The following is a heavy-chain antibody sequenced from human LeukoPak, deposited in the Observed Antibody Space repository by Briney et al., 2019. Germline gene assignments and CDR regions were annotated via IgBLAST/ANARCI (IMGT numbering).Heavy chain of an antibody. D-gene: IGHD3-16*02. CDR2: IYYSGST. J-gene: IGHJ5*02. CDR1: GGSISRYY. Sequence: PSETLSLTCTVSGGSISRYYWSWIRQPPGKGLEWIGYIYYSGSTNYNPSLKSRVTISVDTSKNQFSLKLSSVTAADTAVYYCARLSFNSFDPWGQGTLVTVSS. CDR3: ARLSFNSFDP. V-gene: IGHV4-59*01.